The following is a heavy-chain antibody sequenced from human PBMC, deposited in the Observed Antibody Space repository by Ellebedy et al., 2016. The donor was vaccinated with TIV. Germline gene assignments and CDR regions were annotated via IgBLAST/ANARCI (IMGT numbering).Heavy chain of an antibody. D-gene: IGHD6-19*01. Sequence: PGGSLRLSCAASGFTFSSYAMSWVRQAPGKGLEWVSAISGIGDSPHYADPVKGRFTISRDTSKNTLYLKMNSLRAEDTAVYYCAKDRFSSAWYGGYFDYWGQGTLVTVSS. CDR2: ISGIGDSP. V-gene: IGHV3-23*01. J-gene: IGHJ4*02. CDR1: GFTFSSYA. CDR3: AKDRFSSAWYGGYFDY.